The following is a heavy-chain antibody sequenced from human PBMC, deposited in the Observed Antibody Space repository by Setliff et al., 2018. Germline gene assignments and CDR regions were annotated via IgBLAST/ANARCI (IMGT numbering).Heavy chain of an antibody. Sequence: ETLSLTCGGYGGSISDYYWSWIRQPPGKGLEWIGEINHSGSTNYNPSLKSRVTISLDTSRNQVSLKLSSVTAADTAVYYCARDRQYCSSTSCYTSYFYCYAMDIWGQGTTVTV. J-gene: IGHJ6*02. D-gene: IGHD2-2*02. CDR3: ARDRQYCSSTSCYTSYFYCYAMDI. CDR1: GGSISDYY. CDR2: INHSGST. V-gene: IGHV4-34*01.